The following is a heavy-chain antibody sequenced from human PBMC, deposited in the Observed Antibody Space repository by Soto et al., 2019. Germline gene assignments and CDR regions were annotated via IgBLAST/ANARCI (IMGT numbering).Heavy chain of an antibody. V-gene: IGHV3-72*01. CDR1: GFTLSDHY. CDR3: VRDYDSSGYNSDY. J-gene: IGHJ4*02. D-gene: IGHD3-22*01. CDR2: SRDKAQGYST. Sequence: PGGSLRFSCADSGFTLSDHYIDWVRQAPGKGLEWVGRSRDKAQGYSTAYAASVKGRFTISRDNAKNTLYLQMNSLRAEDTAVYYCVRDYDSSGYNSDYWGQGTPVTVSS.